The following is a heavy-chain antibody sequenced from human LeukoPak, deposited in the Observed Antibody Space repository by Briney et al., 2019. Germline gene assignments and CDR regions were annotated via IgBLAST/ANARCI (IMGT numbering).Heavy chain of an antibody. CDR3: ARGYSYGRFDY. J-gene: IGHJ4*02. V-gene: IGHV3-66*01. CDR2: IYSGGST. D-gene: IGHD5-18*01. Sequence: GGTLRLSCAASGFTLSSYAMHWVRQAPGKGLEWVSVIYSGGSTYYADSVKGRFTISRDNSKSTLYLQMNSLRAEDTAVYYCARGYSYGRFDYWGQGTLVTVSS. CDR1: GFTLSSYA.